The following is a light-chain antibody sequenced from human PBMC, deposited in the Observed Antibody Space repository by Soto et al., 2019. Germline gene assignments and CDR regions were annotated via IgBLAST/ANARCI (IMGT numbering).Light chain of an antibody. CDR1: QSVSSY. CDR2: DAS. V-gene: IGKV3-11*01. Sequence: EIVLTQSPATLSLSPGERATLSCRASQSVSSYLAWYQQKPGQAPRLLIYDASNSATGIPARFSGSGSGTDFTLTISSLEAEDSAVYYCQQRSNWPPLTFGGGTKVEIK. J-gene: IGKJ4*01. CDR3: QQRSNWPPLT.